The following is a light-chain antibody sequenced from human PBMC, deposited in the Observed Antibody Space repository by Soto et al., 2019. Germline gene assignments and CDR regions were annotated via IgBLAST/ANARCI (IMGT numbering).Light chain of an antibody. V-gene: IGLV2-11*01. J-gene: IGLJ1*01. Sequence: QSALAQPRSVSGSPGQSVTISCTGTSSDIGFYNYVSWYQQHPGKAPKLMIYDVSKRPSGIPDRFSGSKSGNTASLTISGLQAEDEADYWCCPYDGNSPYVLGTGTKVA. CDR2: DVS. CDR3: CPYDGNSPYV. CDR1: SSDIGFYNY.